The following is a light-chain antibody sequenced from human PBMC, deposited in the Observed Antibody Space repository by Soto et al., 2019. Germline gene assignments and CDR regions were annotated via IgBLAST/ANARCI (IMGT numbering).Light chain of an antibody. CDR3: GPWDSSLSAGV. CDR1: SSNIGNNY. CDR2: ENN. J-gene: IGLJ3*02. Sequence: QAVVTQPPSVSAAPGQKVTISCSGSSSNIGNNYLSWYQQLPGTAPKLLIYENNKRPSGIPDRFSGSKSGTSATLGITGLQTGDEADYYCGPWDSSLSAGVFGEGTKVTVL. V-gene: IGLV1-51*02.